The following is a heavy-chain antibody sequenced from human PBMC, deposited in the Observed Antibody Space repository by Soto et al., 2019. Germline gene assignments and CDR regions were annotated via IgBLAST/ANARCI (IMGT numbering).Heavy chain of an antibody. J-gene: IGHJ6*02. CDR1: GGTVSGYA. CDR3: ARYYDILTGTSRSYYYYGMDV. V-gene: IGHV1-69*13. Sequence: SVKVSCKASGGTVSGYAISCVRRAPGQGLEWMGGIIPIFGTANYAQKFQGRVTITADESTSTAYMELSSLRFEDTAVYYCARYYDILTGTSRSYYYYGMDVWGQGTTVTVSS. CDR2: IIPIFGTA. D-gene: IGHD3-9*01.